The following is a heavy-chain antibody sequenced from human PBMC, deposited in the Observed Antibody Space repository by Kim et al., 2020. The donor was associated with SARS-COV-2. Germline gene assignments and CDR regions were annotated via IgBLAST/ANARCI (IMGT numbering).Heavy chain of an antibody. J-gene: IGHJ6*02. V-gene: IGHV3-9*01. Sequence: GGSLRLSCAASGFTFDDYAMHWVRQAPGKGLEWVSGISWNSGSIGYADSVKGRFTISRDNAKNSLYLQMNSLRAEDTALYYCAKVARYGSGSYPLWYYYYGMDVWGQGTTVTVSS. CDR1: GFTFDDYA. CDR2: ISWNSGSI. CDR3: AKVARYGSGSYPLWYYYYGMDV. D-gene: IGHD3-10*01.